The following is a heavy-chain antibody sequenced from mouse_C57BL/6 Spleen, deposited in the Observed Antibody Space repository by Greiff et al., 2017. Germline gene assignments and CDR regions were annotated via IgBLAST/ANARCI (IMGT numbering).Heavy chain of an antibody. Sequence: EVKLMESGGGLVKPGGSLKLSCAASGFTFSSYAMSWVRQTPEKRLEWVATISDGGSYTYYPDNVKGRFTISRDNAKNNLYLQMSHLKSEDTAMYYCARRGNYGSSYGYYYAMDYWGQGTSVTVSS. CDR1: GFTFSSYA. V-gene: IGHV5-4*03. CDR2: ISDGGSYT. CDR3: ARRGNYGSSYGYYYAMDY. D-gene: IGHD1-1*01. J-gene: IGHJ4*01.